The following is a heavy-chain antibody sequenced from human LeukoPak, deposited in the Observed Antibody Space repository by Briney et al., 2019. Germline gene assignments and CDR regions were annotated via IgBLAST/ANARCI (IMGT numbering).Heavy chain of an antibody. CDR2: IKQDGSEK. J-gene: IGHJ6*03. CDR1: GFTFSSYW. V-gene: IGHV3-7*01. CDR3: ARDVLATGYYYYYMDV. Sequence: GGSLRLSCAASGFTFSSYWMSWVRQAPGKGLEWVANIKQDGSEKYYVDSVKGRFTISRDNAKNSLYLQMNSLRAEDTAVYYCARDVLATGYYYYYMDVWGKGTTVTVSS. D-gene: IGHD5-12*01.